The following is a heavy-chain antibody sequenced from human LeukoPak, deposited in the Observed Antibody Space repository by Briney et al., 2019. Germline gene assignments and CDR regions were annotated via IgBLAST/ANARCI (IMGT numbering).Heavy chain of an antibody. D-gene: IGHD6-13*01. Sequence: PSQTLSLTCTVSGGSISSGSYYWSWIRQPAGKGLEWIGRIYTSGSTNYNPSRKSRVTMSVDTSKNQFSLKLSSVTAADTAVYYCAREVAAARSDAFDIWGQGTMVTVSS. J-gene: IGHJ3*02. CDR1: GGSISSGSYY. CDR2: IYTSGST. CDR3: AREVAAARSDAFDI. V-gene: IGHV4-61*02.